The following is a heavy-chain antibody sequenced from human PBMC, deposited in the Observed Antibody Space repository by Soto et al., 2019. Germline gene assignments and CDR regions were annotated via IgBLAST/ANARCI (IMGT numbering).Heavy chain of an antibody. CDR2: ISGYNGDT. J-gene: IGHJ4*02. CDR3: ARENVLSYVDTAMVDYFDY. V-gene: IGHV1-18*01. Sequence: ASGKASCKASGYTFNTYSISWARQAPGQGLEWMGWISGYNGDTHYAQKFQGRVTMTTDTSTSTAYMELRSLRSDDTAMYYCARENVLSYVDTAMVDYFDYWGQGTLVTVSS. D-gene: IGHD5-18*01. CDR1: GYTFNTYS.